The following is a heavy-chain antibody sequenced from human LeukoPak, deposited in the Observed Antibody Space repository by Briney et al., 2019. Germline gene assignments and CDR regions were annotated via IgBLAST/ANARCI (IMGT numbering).Heavy chain of an antibody. CDR2: INPNSGGT. J-gene: IGHJ4*02. D-gene: IGHD1-1*01. V-gene: IGHV1-2*02. CDR3: ARASTGTRLSYDY. CDR1: GYTFTGYY. Sequence: ASVKVSCKASGYTFTGYYMHWARQAPGQGLEWMGWINPNSGGTNYAQKFQGRVTMTRDTSISTAYMELSRLRSDDTAVYYCARASTGTRLSYDYWGQGTLVTVSS.